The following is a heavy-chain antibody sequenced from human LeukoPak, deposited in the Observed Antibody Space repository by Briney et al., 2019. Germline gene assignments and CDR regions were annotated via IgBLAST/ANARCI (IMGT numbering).Heavy chain of an antibody. Sequence: SETLSLTCTVSGGSISSSSYYWGWIRQHTGKGLEWIGSIYYSGSTYYNPSLKSRVTISVDTSKNQFSLKLSSVTAADTAVYYCARSGKSLTAFDYWGQGALVTVSS. CDR2: IYYSGST. CDR1: GGSISSSSYY. J-gene: IGHJ4*02. CDR3: ARSGKSLTAFDY. V-gene: IGHV4-39*01. D-gene: IGHD1-14*01.